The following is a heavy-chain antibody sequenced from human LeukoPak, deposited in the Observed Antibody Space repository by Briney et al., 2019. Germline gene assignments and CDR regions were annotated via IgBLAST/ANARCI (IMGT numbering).Heavy chain of an antibody. CDR2: IYYSGST. Sequence: PSETLSLTCTVSGGSISSGDYYWSWIRQPPGKGLEWIGYIYYSGSTYYNPSLKSRVTISVDTSKNQFSLKLSSVTAADTAVYYCARLLCRFLEWFSFPYYFDYWGQGTLVTVSS. V-gene: IGHV4-30-4*01. J-gene: IGHJ4*02. CDR1: GGSISSGDYY. CDR3: ARLLCRFLEWFSFPYYFDY. D-gene: IGHD3-3*01.